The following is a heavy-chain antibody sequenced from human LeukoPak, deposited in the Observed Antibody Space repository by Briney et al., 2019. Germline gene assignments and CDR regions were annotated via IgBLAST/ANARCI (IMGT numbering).Heavy chain of an antibody. J-gene: IGHJ4*02. CDR2: ISSSVVTT. V-gene: IGHV3-23*01. D-gene: IGHD6-19*01. CDR3: ARGYGSGWAFIDY. Sequence: PGGSLRLSCAASGFTFSNYAVNCVRQAPGKGLEWVSTISSSVVTTYYIDSVKARFTISRDNSKNTVYLQMNSLRVEDTAVYYCARGYGSGWAFIDYWGQGTLVTVSS. CDR1: GFTFSNYA.